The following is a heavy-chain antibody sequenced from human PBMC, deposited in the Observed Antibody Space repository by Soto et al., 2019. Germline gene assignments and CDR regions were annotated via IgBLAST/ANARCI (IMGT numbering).Heavy chain of an antibody. V-gene: IGHV3-30*18. D-gene: IGHD1-7*01. Sequence: PGGSLRLSCAASGFTFSSYGMRWVRQAPGKGLEWVAVISYDGSNKYYADSVKGRFTISRDNSKNTLYLQMNSLRAEDTAVYYCAKDLGRLQLLLDYYYYGMDVWGQGTTVTVSS. CDR3: AKDLGRLQLLLDYYYYGMDV. CDR1: GFTFSSYG. CDR2: ISYDGSNK. J-gene: IGHJ6*02.